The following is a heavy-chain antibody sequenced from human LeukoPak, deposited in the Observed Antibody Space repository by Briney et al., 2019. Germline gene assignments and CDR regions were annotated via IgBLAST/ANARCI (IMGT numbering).Heavy chain of an antibody. D-gene: IGHD3-3*01. CDR1: GFPLCCSP. J-gene: IGHJ4*02. CDR2: IRSKANSYAT. CDR3: TRHTEDYDFWSGYSYQDY. V-gene: IGHV3-73*01. Sequence: GGSLKLSYAASGFPLCCSPMQCLREASGEGVEWVGCIRSKANSYATAYAAAVKGRFTISRDDSKNTAYLQMNSLKTEDTAVYYCTRHTEDYDFWSGYSYQDYWGQGTLVTVSS.